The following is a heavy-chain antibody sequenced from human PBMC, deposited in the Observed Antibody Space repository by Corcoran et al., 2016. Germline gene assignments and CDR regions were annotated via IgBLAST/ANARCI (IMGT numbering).Heavy chain of an antibody. CDR1: GDSISGSDNYH. V-gene: IGHV4-39*07. CDR2: IYYTGST. J-gene: IGHJ6*02. CDR3: ARSQQPVPVYYYYGMDV. D-gene: IGHD6-13*01. Sequence: QLQLQESGPGLVKPSETLSLTCAVSGDSISGSDNYHWGWIRQPPGKGLEWIASIYYTGSTYYNASLESRVTISVDTSKNQFSLKLNSVTAADTAVYYCARSQQPVPVYYYYGMDVWGQGTTVTVSS.